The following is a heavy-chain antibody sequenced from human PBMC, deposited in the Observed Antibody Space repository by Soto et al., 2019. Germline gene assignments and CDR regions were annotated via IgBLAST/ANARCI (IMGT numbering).Heavy chain of an antibody. CDR2: IWYDGSNK. CDR3: AREGLADYGESYGMDV. V-gene: IGHV3-33*01. Sequence: QVQLVESGGGVVQPGRSLRLSCAASGFTFSSYGMHWVRQAPGKGLEWVAVIWYDGSNKYYADSVKGRFTISRDNSKNTLYLQMNSRRAEDTAVYYCAREGLADYGESYGMDVWGQGTTVTVSS. CDR1: GFTFSSYG. D-gene: IGHD4-17*01. J-gene: IGHJ6*02.